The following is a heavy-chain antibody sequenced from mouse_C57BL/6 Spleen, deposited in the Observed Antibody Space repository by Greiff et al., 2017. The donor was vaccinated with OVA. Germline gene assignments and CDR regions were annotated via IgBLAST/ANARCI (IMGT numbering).Heavy chain of an antibody. J-gene: IGHJ3*01. CDR1: GYTFTDYY. CDR3: ARSTMATEGFAY. D-gene: IGHD2-2*01. V-gene: IGHV1-19*01. CDR2: INPYNGGT. Sequence: VQLKQSGPVLVKPGASVKMSCKASGYTFTDYYMNWVKQSHGKSLEWIGVINPYNGGTSYNQKFKGKATLTVDKSSSTAYMELNSLTSEDSAVYYCARSTMATEGFAYWGQGTLVTVSA.